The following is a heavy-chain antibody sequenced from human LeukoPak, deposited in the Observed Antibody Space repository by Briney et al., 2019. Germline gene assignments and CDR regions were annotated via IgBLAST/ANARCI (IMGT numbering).Heavy chain of an antibody. V-gene: IGHV3-7*04. CDR2: IKEDGSEK. Sequence: GGSLRLSCAVPGFTFSSYWMTWVRQAPGKGLEWVASIKEDGSEKYYEDSVKGRFTISRDNAKSSLYLQMNSLRADDTAVYYCARDHHPSYYLPDYWGQGTLVTVSS. CDR3: ARDHHPSYYLPDY. CDR1: GFTFSSYW. D-gene: IGHD1-26*01. J-gene: IGHJ4*02.